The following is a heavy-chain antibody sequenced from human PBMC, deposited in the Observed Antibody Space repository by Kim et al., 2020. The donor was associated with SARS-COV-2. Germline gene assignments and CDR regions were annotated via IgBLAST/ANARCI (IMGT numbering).Heavy chain of an antibody. V-gene: IGHV3-23*01. D-gene: IGHD6-19*01. CDR3: AKARDALAGTRDASDY. CDR2: ISVSGGNT. Sequence: GGSLRLSCAASGFTFSTYAMSWVRQAPGKGLEWVSAISVSGGNTYYADSVKGRFTISRDNSKNTLYLQMNSLRAEDTAVYYCAKARDALAGTRDASDYWGQGTLVSVSS. CDR1: GFTFSTYA. J-gene: IGHJ4*02.